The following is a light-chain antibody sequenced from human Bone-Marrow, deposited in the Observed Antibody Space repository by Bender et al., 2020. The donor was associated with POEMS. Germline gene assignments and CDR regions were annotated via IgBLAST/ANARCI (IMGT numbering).Light chain of an antibody. J-gene: IGLJ2*01. CDR1: SSDVGSYNL. V-gene: IGLV2-14*02. CDR3: SSYASSRTVV. CDR2: DVS. Sequence: QSALTQPASVSGSPGQSITISCTGTSSDVGSYNLVSWYQQHPGNAPKLMIYDVSNRPSGVSNRFSGSKTGNTASLTISGLQADDEADYYCSSYASSRTVVFGGGTKLTVL.